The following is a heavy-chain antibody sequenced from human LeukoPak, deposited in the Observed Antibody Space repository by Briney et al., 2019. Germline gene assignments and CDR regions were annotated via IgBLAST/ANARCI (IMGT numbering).Heavy chain of an antibody. CDR2: IYYSGST. V-gene: IGHV4-39*01. D-gene: IGHD3-22*01. J-gene: IGHJ4*02. CDR3: ARHFGHEDIKARRYYYDSSGYYPGGFDY. Sequence: PSETLSLTCTVSGGSISSSSYYWGWIRQPPGKGLEWIGSIYYSGSTYYNPSLKSRVTISVDTSKNQFSLKLSSVTAADTAVYYCARHFGHEDIKARRYYYDSSGYYPGGFDYWGQGTLVTVSS. CDR1: GGSISSSSYY.